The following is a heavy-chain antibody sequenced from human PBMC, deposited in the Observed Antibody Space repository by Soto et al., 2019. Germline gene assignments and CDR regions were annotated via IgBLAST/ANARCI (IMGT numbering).Heavy chain of an antibody. V-gene: IGHV1-8*01. CDR3: AAFFDTAIPSYYGMDV. CDR1: GYTSTSYD. Sequence: ASVKVSCKASGYTSTSYDINWVRQATGQGLEWMGWMNPNSGNTGYAQKFQGRVTMTRNTSISTAYMELSSLRSEDTAVYYCAAFFDTAIPSYYGMDVWGQGTTVTVSS. D-gene: IGHD5-18*01. J-gene: IGHJ6*02. CDR2: MNPNSGNT.